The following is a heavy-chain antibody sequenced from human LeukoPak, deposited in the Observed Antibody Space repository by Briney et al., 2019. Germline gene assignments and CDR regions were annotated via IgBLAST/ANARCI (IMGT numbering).Heavy chain of an antibody. CDR3: ARVKWAVYQLLDH. CDR1: GYTFTGYY. D-gene: IGHD2-2*01. Sequence: ASVKVSCKASGYTFTGYYMHWVRQAPGQGLEWMGWINPNSGGTNYAQKFQGRVTMTRDTSISIAYMELSRLRSDDTAVYYCARVKWAVYQLLDHWGQGTLVTVSS. J-gene: IGHJ4*02. V-gene: IGHV1-2*02. CDR2: INPNSGGT.